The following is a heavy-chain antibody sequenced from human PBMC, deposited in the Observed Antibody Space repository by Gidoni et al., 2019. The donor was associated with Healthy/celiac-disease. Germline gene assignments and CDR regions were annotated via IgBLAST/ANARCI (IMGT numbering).Heavy chain of an antibody. CDR1: GFTCSSYA. V-gene: IGHV3-23*01. CDR3: AKDSYYDFWSGYYSGDY. D-gene: IGHD3-3*01. Sequence: EVQLLEAGGGLVQPGGSRRRSCAASGFTCSSYAMSWVRQAPGKGLEWVSAIIGSGGSTYYAASVKGRFTISRDNSKNTLYLHMNSLRAEDPAVYYCAKDSYYDFWSGYYSGDYWGQGTLVTVSS. CDR2: IIGSGGST. J-gene: IGHJ4*02.